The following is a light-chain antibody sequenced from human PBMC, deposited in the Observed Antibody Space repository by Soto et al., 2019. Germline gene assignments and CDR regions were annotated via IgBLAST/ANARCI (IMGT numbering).Light chain of an antibody. CDR3: QQADSFPFT. Sequence: DIPLTQSPSSVSASVGDRVTITCRASQDIGTWLAWYQQKPGKAPKLLVYVASSLQSGVLSRFSGAGSGTDFNLTITSLQPEDFATYQCQQADSFPFTFGPVTKVDIK. CDR1: QDIGTW. CDR2: VAS. J-gene: IGKJ3*01. V-gene: IGKV1-12*01.